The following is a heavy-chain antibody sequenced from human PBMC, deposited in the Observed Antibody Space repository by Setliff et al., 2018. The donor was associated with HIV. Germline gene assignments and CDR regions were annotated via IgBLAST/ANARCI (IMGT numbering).Heavy chain of an antibody. Sequence: SLTCVASGGSLSSYYWNWIRQPPGKGLEWIGEIHHTGHINYNPSFKSRVTMSLDMSTNQFSLKMASMTAADSAVYYCARFDVTPMTTRDYWGQGTQVTVSS. V-gene: IGHV4-34*01. D-gene: IGHD4-17*01. CDR3: ARFDVTPMTTRDY. CDR1: GGSLSSYY. J-gene: IGHJ4*02. CDR2: IHHTGHI.